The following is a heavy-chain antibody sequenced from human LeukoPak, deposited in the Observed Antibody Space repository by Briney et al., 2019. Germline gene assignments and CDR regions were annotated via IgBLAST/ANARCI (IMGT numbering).Heavy chain of an antibody. D-gene: IGHD3-22*01. Sequence: SETLSLTCTVSGGSISSYYWSWIRQPPGKGLEWIGYIYYSGSTNYNPSLKSRVTISVDTSKNQFSLKLSSVTAADTAVYYCARVRTYYYDSSGYLLWGTLDYWGQGTLVIVSS. CDR2: IYYSGST. V-gene: IGHV4-59*12. J-gene: IGHJ4*02. CDR3: ARVRTYYYDSSGYLLWGTLDY. CDR1: GGSISSYY.